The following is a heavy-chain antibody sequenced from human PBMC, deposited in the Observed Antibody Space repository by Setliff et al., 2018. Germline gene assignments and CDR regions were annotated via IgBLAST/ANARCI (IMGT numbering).Heavy chain of an antibody. Sequence: ETLSLTCTVSGGSMGSYYWTWIRQSAGKGLEWIGRVYTTGSTAFNPSLNSRVTMSLDKSKNQFSLKLYSVTAADTAVYFCARVRITPYCMDVWGKGTTVT. CDR1: GGSMGSYY. J-gene: IGHJ6*03. CDR3: ARVRITPYCMDV. CDR2: VYTTGST. D-gene: IGHD3-10*01. V-gene: IGHV4-4*07.